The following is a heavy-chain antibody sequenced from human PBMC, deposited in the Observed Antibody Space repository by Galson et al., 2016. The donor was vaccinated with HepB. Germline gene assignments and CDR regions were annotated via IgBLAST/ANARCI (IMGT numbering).Heavy chain of an antibody. CDR2: IYSSGPT. D-gene: IGHD6-13*01. Sequence: ETLSLPCSVSGGSISGYFWSLIRQSAGKGPEWIGRIYSSGPTYYSPSFKSRVTLSVDTPKNKIYLEMPSVTAADTAVYYCARDMSSGWSSNWFDPWGQGTLVAVSS. V-gene: IGHV4-4*07. CDR1: GGSISGYF. CDR3: ARDMSSGWSSNWFDP. J-gene: IGHJ5*02.